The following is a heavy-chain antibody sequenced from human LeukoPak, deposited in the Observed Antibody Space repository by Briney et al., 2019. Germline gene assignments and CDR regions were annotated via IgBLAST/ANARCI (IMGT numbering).Heavy chain of an antibody. J-gene: IGHJ4*02. Sequence: PGRSLRLSCAASGFTFSSYGMHWVRQAPGKGLEWVAVIWYDGSNKYYADSVKGRFTISRDNSKNTLYLQMNSLRTEDTAVYYCITLIWSSRTSWYADYWGQGTLVTV. CDR3: ITLIWSSRTSWYADY. CDR1: GFTFSSYG. D-gene: IGHD2-2*01. V-gene: IGHV3-33*01. CDR2: IWYDGSNK.